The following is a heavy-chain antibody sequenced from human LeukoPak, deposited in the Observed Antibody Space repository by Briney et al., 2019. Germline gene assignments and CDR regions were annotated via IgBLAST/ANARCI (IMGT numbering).Heavy chain of an antibody. D-gene: IGHD6-13*01. V-gene: IGHV3-30*03. CDR3: ARGTGYSSSWPPH. J-gene: IGHJ4*02. CDR1: GFTFSSYG. CDR2: ISYDGSNK. Sequence: GSLRLSCAASGFTFSSYGMHWVRQAPGKGLEWVAVISYDGSNKYYADSVKGRFTISRDNSKNTLYLQMNSLRAEDTAVYYCARGTGYSSSWPPHWGQGTLVTVSS.